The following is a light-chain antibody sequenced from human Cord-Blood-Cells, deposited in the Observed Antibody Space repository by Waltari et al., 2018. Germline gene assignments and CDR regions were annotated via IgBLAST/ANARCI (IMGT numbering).Light chain of an antibody. CDR2: DAS. Sequence: EIVLTQSPATLSLSRGDRDTLSCRASQSVSSYLAWYQQKPGQAPRLLIYDASNRATGIPARFSRSGSGTDFTLTISSLEPEDFAVYYCQQRSNWPLTFGGGTKVEIK. V-gene: IGKV3-11*01. J-gene: IGKJ4*01. CDR3: QQRSNWPLT. CDR1: QSVSSY.